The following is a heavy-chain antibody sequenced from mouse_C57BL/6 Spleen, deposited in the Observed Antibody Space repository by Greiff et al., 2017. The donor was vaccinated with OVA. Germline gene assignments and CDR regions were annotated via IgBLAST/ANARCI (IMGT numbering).Heavy chain of an antibody. CDR1: GYTFTSYW. V-gene: IGHV1-50*01. CDR2: IDPSDSYT. CDR3: ARSGYYGSPYYFDY. D-gene: IGHD1-1*01. J-gene: IGHJ2*01. Sequence: QVQLQQSGAELVKPGASVKLSCKASGYTFTSYWMQWVKQRPGQGLEWIGEIDPSDSYTNYNQKFKGKATLTVDTSSSTAYMQLSSLTSEDSAVYYCARSGYYGSPYYFDYWGQGTTLTVSS.